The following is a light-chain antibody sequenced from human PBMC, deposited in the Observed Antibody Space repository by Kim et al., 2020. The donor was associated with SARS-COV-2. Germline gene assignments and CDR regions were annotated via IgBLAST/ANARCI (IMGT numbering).Light chain of an antibody. V-gene: IGKV3-15*01. CDR1: QSVSSN. Sequence: AVAPGGRDTLDGRAGQSVSSNFAWYQQKPGQAHRLLIYGAATRATGIPARFSGSGYGTELNLNISRLKSEDFAVYYCQKYTNWPTFGGGTKVDIK. CDR2: GAA. CDR3: QKYTNWPT. J-gene: IGKJ4*01.